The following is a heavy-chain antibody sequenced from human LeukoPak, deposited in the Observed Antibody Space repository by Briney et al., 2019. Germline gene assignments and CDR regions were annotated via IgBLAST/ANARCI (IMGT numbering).Heavy chain of an antibody. J-gene: IGHJ4*02. D-gene: IGHD2-15*01. V-gene: IGHV3-7*01. Sequence: GGSLRLSCAASGFTFSSYWMSWVRQAPGKGLEGVANIKQDGSEKYYVDSVKGRFTISRDNAKNSLYLQMNSLRAEDTAVYYCARDLYCSGGSCYSLYFDYWGQGTLVTVSS. CDR1: GFTFSSYW. CDR2: IKQDGSEK. CDR3: ARDLYCSGGSCYSLYFDY.